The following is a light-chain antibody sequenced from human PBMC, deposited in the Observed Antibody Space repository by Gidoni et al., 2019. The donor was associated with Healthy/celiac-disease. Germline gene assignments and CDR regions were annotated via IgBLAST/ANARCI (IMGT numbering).Light chain of an antibody. CDR3: QQRSNWPH. CDR2: DAS. V-gene: IGKV3-11*01. Sequence: EIVFTKSPATLSLSPGERATLSCRASQSVSSYLAWYQQKPGQAPRLLIYDASNRATGIPARFSGSGSGTDFTLTISSLEPEDFAVYYCQQRSNWPHFGPGTKVDIK. J-gene: IGKJ3*01. CDR1: QSVSSY.